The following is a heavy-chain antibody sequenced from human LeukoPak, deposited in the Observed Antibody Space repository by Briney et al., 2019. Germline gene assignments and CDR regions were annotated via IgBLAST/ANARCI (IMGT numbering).Heavy chain of an antibody. CDR1: GYTFTGYY. V-gene: IGHV1-2*02. CDR2: INPNSGGT. D-gene: IGHD4-23*01. Sequence: ASVKVSCKASGYTFTGYYMHWVRQAPGQGLEWMGWINPNSGGTNYAQKFQGRVTMTRDTSISTAYMELSRLRSDDTAVYYCARDRAVVTPELGYYYYYMDVWGKGTTVTISS. CDR3: ARDRAVVTPELGYYYYYMDV. J-gene: IGHJ6*03.